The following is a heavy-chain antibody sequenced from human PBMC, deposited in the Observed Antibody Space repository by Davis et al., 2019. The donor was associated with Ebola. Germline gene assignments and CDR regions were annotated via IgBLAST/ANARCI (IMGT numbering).Heavy chain of an antibody. J-gene: IGHJ6*02. CDR1: GFTFTTYA. CDR2: IDSSGGDT. V-gene: IGHV3-23*01. Sequence: PGGSLRLSCAASGFTFTTYAMNWVRQAPGKGLEWVSTIDSSGGDTYYVGSVQGRFTISRDNSKSTLFLQMNSLRAEDTAVYYCAKGGARYFYHYYGMDVWGQGTTVTVSS. D-gene: IGHD2/OR15-2a*01. CDR3: AKGGARYFYHYYGMDV.